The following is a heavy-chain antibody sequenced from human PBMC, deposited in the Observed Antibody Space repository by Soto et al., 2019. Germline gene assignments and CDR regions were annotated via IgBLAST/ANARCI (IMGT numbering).Heavy chain of an antibody. CDR3: ARDFSNRSVGYYYGMAV. D-gene: IGHD3-3*01. J-gene: IGHJ6*02. CDR2: ISYDGSNK. Sequence: PGGSLRLSCAASGFTFSSYAMHWVRQAPGKGLEWVAVISYDGSNKYYADSVKGRFTISRDNSKNTLYLQMNSLRAEDTAAYYCARDFSNRSVGYYYGMAVWGQGTTVTVSS. V-gene: IGHV3-30-3*01. CDR1: GFTFSSYA.